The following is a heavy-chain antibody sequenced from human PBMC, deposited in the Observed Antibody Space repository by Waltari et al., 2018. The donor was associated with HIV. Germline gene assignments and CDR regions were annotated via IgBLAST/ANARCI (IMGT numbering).Heavy chain of an antibody. CDR3: ARDYASSVAGTGY. Sequence: EVQLVESGGGLVQPGGSLRLSCAASGFTFSGHGMSWVRQAPGKGLEWVANINQDGGDKYYVESVKGRFTISRDNAKNSLYLQMNSLRAEDTALYYCARDYASSVAGTGYWGQGTLVTVSS. CDR1: GFTFSGHG. J-gene: IGHJ4*02. V-gene: IGHV3-7*01. CDR2: INQDGGDK. D-gene: IGHD6-19*01.